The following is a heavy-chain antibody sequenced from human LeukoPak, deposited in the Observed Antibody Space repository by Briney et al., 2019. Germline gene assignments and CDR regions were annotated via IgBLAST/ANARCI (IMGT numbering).Heavy chain of an antibody. CDR2: IYYSGST. CDR3: ARVRTSYSNYGFDAFDI. CDR1: GASITNDDYY. Sequence: SETLSLTCTVSGASITNDDYYWSWIRQHPGKGLEWIGYIYYSGSTNYNPSLKSRVTISVDTSKNQFSLKLSSVTAADTAVYYCARVRTSYSNYGFDAFDIWGQGTMVTVSS. J-gene: IGHJ3*02. D-gene: IGHD4-11*01. V-gene: IGHV4-61*08.